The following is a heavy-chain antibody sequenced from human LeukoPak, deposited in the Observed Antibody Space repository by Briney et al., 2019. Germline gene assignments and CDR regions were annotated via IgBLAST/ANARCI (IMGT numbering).Heavy chain of an antibody. CDR2: INPNSGGR. D-gene: IGHD2-15*01. V-gene: IGHV1-2*02. CDR1: GYTFTDYL. CDR3: YSGPDY. Sequence: ASVKVSCKASGYTFTDYLMHWVRQAPGQGLEWMGWINPNSGGRNSAQKFQGRVTMTWDTSISTAYMVVYYCARESCSGGRCYSGPDYWGQGTLVTVSS. J-gene: IGHJ4*02.